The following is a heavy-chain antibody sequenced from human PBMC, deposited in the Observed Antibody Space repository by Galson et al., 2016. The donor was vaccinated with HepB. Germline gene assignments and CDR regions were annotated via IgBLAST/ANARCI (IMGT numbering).Heavy chain of an antibody. J-gene: IGHJ4*02. Sequence: QSGAEVKKPGESLRISCQGSGFSFSSYWITWVRQMPGKGLEWMGRIDPSDSYTNYSPSFQGHVTISADKSMNTAYLQWTSLKASDSAMYYCARVLVGAPESELDYWGQGTLVTVSS. CDR2: IDPSDSYT. CDR3: ARVLVGAPESELDY. D-gene: IGHD1-26*01. V-gene: IGHV5-10-1*01. CDR1: GFSFSSYW.